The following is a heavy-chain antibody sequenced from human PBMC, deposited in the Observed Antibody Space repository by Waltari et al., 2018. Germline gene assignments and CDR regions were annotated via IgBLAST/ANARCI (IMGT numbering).Heavy chain of an antibody. D-gene: IGHD5-18*01. Sequence: EVQLVESGGGLVQPGGSLRLSCAASGFTFITYWIHWVRQATGKGLGWVSRINTDGSSTSYADSVKGRFTVSRDNAKNMLYLQMNSLRAEDTAVYYCARGGSSGYSFGFYWGQGSLVTVSS. CDR1: GFTFITYW. CDR3: ARGGSSGYSFGFY. V-gene: IGHV3-74*01. CDR2: INTDGSST. J-gene: IGHJ4*02.